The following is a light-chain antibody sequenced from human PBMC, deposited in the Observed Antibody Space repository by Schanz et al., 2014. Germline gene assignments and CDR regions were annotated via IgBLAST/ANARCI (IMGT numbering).Light chain of an antibody. CDR3: CSYAYRYRKV. CDR1: SSDVGGYHY. V-gene: IGLV2-11*01. CDR2: DVT. J-gene: IGLJ2*01. Sequence: QSALTQPHSVSGSPGQSVTISCTGTSSDVGGYHYVSWYQQHPDKAPKLIIYDVTKRPSGVPDRFSASKSGNTASLTISGLQAEDEADYYCCSYAYRYRKVFGGGTKLTVL.